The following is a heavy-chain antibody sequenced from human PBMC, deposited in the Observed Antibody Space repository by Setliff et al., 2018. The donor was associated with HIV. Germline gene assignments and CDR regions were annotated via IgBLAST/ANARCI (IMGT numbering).Heavy chain of an antibody. V-gene: IGHV1-18*01. CDR2: ISAYNGNT. CDR1: GYTLTSYG. J-gene: IGHJ4*02. CDR3: ARDWAYSSSENYFDS. D-gene: IGHD6-6*01. Sequence: ASVKVSCKASGYTLTSYGISWVRQAPGQGLEWMGWISAYNGNTNYAQKLQGRVTMTTDTSTSTAYMELRSLRSDDTAVYYCARDWAYSSSENYFDSWSQGTLVTVSS.